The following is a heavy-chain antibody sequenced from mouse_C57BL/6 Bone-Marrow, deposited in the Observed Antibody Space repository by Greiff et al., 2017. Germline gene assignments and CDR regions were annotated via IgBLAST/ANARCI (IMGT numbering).Heavy chain of an antibody. D-gene: IGHD1-2*01. J-gene: IGHJ4*01. Sequence: QVQLKESGAELARPGASVKLSCKASGYTFTSYGISWVKQRTGQGLEWIGEIYPRSGNTYYNEKFKGKATLTADKSSSTAYMELRSLTSEDSAVYFCATPYGAMDYWGQGTSVTVSS. CDR3: ATPYGAMDY. CDR1: GYTFTSYG. V-gene: IGHV1-81*01. CDR2: IYPRSGNT.